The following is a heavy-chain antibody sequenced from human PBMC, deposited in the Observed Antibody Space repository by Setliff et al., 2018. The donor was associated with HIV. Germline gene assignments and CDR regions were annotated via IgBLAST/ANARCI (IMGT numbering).Heavy chain of an antibody. CDR2: TPNDGSYK. V-gene: IGHV3-30*02. CDR1: NFTFSFYG. J-gene: IGHJ4*02. D-gene: IGHD3-22*01. Sequence: LRLSCAASNFTFSFYGMHWVRQAPGKGLEWVAFTPNDGSYKNYADSVKGRFTISRDNSKNTLYLQMDSLKFEDAAMYYCAKLRYSHDSSGYGIDSWGQGTQVTVSS. CDR3: AKLRYSHDSSGYGIDS.